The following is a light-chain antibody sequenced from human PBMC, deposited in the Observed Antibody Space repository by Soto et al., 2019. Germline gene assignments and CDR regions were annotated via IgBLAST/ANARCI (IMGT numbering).Light chain of an antibody. CDR2: GAS. CDR3: QQFNNWPQT. J-gene: IGKJ1*01. CDR1: QSVSSN. Sequence: EIVMTQSPATLSVSPGERATLSCRASQSVSSNLAWYQQKGGQAPRLLIYGASTRATGIPARSSGSGSGTEFTLTISSLQSEDFAVYFCQQFNNWPQTLGQGTKVDIK. V-gene: IGKV3-15*01.